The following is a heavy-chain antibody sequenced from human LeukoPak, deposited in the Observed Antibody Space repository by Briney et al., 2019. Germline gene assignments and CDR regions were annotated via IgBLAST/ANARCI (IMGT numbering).Heavy chain of an antibody. D-gene: IGHD3-22*01. V-gene: IGHV4-39*01. CDR1: GGSISSSSYY. CDR3: ASLNAAYYYDSSGKPRGWFDP. CDR2: ISYSGSP. Sequence: SETLSLPCTVSGGSISSSSYYWGWIRQPPGKGLEWIGSISYSGSPYYNPYLKSRVTISVDTSKNQFSLKLSSVTAADEAVYCCASLNAAYYYDSSGKPRGWFDPWGQGTLVTVSS. J-gene: IGHJ5*02.